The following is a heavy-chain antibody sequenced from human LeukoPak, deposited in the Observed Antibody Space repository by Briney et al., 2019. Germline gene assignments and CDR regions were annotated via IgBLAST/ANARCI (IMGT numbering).Heavy chain of an antibody. V-gene: IGHV3-7*01. CDR2: IKQDGSEK. Sequence: GGSLRLSCAASGFTFSSYWMSWVRQAPGKGLEWVANIKQDGSEKYYVDSVKGRFTISRDSAKNSLYLQMNSLRAEDTAVYYCAREGYGSGWLHWFDPWGQGTLVTVSS. D-gene: IGHD6-19*01. J-gene: IGHJ5*02. CDR1: GFTFSSYW. CDR3: AREGYGSGWLHWFDP.